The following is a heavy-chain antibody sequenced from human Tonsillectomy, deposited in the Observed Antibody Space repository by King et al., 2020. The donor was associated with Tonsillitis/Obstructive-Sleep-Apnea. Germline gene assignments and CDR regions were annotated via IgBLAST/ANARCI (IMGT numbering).Heavy chain of an antibody. CDR1: GFTFSSDA. Sequence: VQLVESGGGVVQPGRSLRLSCAASGFTFSSDAMHWVRQAPGKGLEWVAVISYDGSNKYYADSVKGRFTISRDNSKNTLYLQMNSRRAEHTAVYYCARDSQAAAGPYLDYWGQGTLVTVSS. CDR3: ARDSQAAAGPYLDY. CDR2: ISYDGSNK. J-gene: IGHJ4*02. V-gene: IGHV3-30*01. D-gene: IGHD6-13*01.